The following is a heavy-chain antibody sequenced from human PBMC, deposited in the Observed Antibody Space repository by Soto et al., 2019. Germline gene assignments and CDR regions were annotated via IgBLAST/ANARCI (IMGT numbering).Heavy chain of an antibody. D-gene: IGHD2-21*02. V-gene: IGHV1-18*01. CDR1: GYTFSSYG. CDR3: AREGDVPYYYYGIDI. CDR2: ISVYNGKT. J-gene: IGHJ6*02. Sequence: QGQLVQSGGEVKKPGASVKVSCKASGYTFSSYGISWVRQAPGQGLEWMGWISVYNGKTNYAQKVQDRVTMTTDTSTSTVYMELRSLRSDDTAVYYCAREGDVPYYYYGIDIWGQGPTVTVSS.